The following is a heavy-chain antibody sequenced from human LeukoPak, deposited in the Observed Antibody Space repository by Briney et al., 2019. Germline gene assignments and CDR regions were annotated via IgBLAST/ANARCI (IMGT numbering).Heavy chain of an antibody. J-gene: IGHJ4*02. Sequence: SVKVSCKASGGTFSSYAISWVRQAPGQGLEWMGRIIPILGIANYAQKFQGRVTTTADKSTSTAYMELSSLRSEDTAVYYCARDVVATTPNFDYWGQGTLVTVSS. CDR1: GGTFSSYA. CDR2: IIPILGIA. CDR3: ARDVVATTPNFDY. V-gene: IGHV1-69*04. D-gene: IGHD5-12*01.